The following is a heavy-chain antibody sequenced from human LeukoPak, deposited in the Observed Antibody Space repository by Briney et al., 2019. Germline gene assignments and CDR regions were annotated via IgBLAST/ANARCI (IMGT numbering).Heavy chain of an antibody. D-gene: IGHD3-3*01. CDR2: ISGSGGST. V-gene: IGHV3-23*01. Sequence: GGSLRLSCAASGFTFSSYAMSWVRQAPGKGLEWVSAISGSGGSTYYADSVKGRFTISRDNSKNTLYLQMNSLRAEDTAVYYCAKGLADFWSGYCRARVDIVATGPARGMDVWGKGTTVTVSS. J-gene: IGHJ6*03. CDR1: GFTFSSYA. CDR3: AKGLADFWSGYCRARVDIVATGPARGMDV.